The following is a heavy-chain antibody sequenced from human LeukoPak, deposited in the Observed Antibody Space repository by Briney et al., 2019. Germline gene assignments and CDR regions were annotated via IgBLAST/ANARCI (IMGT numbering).Heavy chain of an antibody. CDR1: GFTFSSYA. D-gene: IGHD6-13*01. CDR2: ISGSGGST. V-gene: IGHV3-23*01. Sequence: PGGSLRLSCAASGFTFSSYAMSWVRQAPGKGLEWVSAISGSGGSTYYADSVKGRFTISRDNSKNTLYLQMNSLRAEDTAVYYCTKGYSSSWYRDAFDIWGQGTMVTVSS. J-gene: IGHJ3*02. CDR3: TKGYSSSWYRDAFDI.